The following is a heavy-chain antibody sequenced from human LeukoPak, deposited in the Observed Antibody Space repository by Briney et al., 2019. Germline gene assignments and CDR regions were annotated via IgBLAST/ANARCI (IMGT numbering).Heavy chain of an antibody. D-gene: IGHD1-26*01. J-gene: IGHJ4*02. CDR3: ARPSGSYQYYFDY. Sequence: SETLSLTCTVSGGSISSGSYYWSWIRQPAGKGLEWIGRIYTSGSTNYNPSLKSRVTISVDTSKNQFSLKLSSVTAADTAVYYCARPSGSYQYYFDYWGQGTLVTVSS. V-gene: IGHV4-61*02. CDR2: IYTSGST. CDR1: GGSISSGSYY.